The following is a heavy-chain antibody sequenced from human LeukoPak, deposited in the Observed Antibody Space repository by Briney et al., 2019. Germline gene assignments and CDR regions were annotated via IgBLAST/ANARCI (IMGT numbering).Heavy chain of an antibody. CDR3: ARVGHPTQRRVLSAVTIPTAGAFDI. J-gene: IGHJ3*02. CDR1: GGSISSYY. D-gene: IGHD4-17*01. V-gene: IGHV4-4*07. Sequence: PSETLSLTCTASGGSISSYYWNWIRQPAGKGLEWIGRIYASGTTNYNPSPKSRVTISVDTSKNQFSLNLTSVTATYTAVYYCARVGHPTQRRVLSAVTIPTAGAFDIWGQGTLVTVSS. CDR2: IYASGTT.